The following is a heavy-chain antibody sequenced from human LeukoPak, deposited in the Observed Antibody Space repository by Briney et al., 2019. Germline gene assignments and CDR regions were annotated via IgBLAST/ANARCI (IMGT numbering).Heavy chain of an antibody. Sequence: PGGSLTLSCSPSGFTVRSNYMSWVRQAPGRGLEGVSFIYSGGSTFYADPVKGRFTISRDNSKNTLYRQMNSLRAEDTAVYYCARGYLEGVDYWGQGTLVTVSS. CDR3: ARGYLEGVDY. D-gene: IGHD3-10*01. CDR2: IYSGGST. V-gene: IGHV3-53*01. CDR1: GFTVRSNY. J-gene: IGHJ4*02.